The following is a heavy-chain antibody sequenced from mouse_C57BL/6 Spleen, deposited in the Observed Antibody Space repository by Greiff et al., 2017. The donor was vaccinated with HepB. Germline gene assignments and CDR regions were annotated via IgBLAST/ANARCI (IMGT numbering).Heavy chain of an antibody. CDR1: GFNIKDYY. J-gene: IGHJ2*01. CDR3: APSYYDSY. V-gene: IGHV14-2*01. D-gene: IGHD2-4*01. Sequence: EVKLQESGAELVKPGASVKLSCTASGFNIKDYYMHWVKQRTEQGLEWIGRIDPEDGETKYAPKFQGKATITADTSSNTAYLHLRSLTSEDTAVYYCAPSYYDSYWGQGTTLTVSS. CDR2: IDPEDGET.